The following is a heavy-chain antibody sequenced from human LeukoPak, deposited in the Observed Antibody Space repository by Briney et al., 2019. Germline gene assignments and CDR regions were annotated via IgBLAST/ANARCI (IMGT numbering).Heavy chain of an antibody. J-gene: IGHJ5*02. CDR2: LYTGGSI. V-gene: IGHV4-61*02. CDR3: ARDLGL. Sequence: SQTLSLTCTVSGGSISSGSHYWSWIRQPAGKGLEWIGRLYTGGSINYNPSLKSRVTISLDTSKNQFSLKLNSVTAADTAVYYCARDLGLWGQGTLVTVSS. CDR1: GGSISSGSHY.